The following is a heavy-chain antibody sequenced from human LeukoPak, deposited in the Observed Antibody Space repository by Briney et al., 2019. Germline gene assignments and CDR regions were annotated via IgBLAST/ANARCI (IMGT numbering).Heavy chain of an antibody. Sequence: SETLSLTCTVSGGSISSSSYYWGWTRQSPGKGLEWIGSIFHSGSTYYDPSLKSRVTISVDTSKNQFSLKLSSVTAADTAVYYCARYGSYSSSWYFDYWGQGTLVTVSS. V-gene: IGHV4-39*01. CDR3: ARYGSYSSSWYFDY. D-gene: IGHD6-13*01. J-gene: IGHJ4*02. CDR2: IFHSGST. CDR1: GGSISSSSYY.